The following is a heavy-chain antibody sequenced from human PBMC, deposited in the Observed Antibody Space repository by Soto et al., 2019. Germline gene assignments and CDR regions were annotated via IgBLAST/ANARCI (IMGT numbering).Heavy chain of an antibody. Sequence: PGGSLRLSCAASGFTFSDYYMSWIRQAPGKGLEWVSYISSSGSTIYYADSVKGRFTISRDNAKNSLYLQMNSLRAEDTAVYYCARCYSSSWYGLRYFVYWGQGTRVAVAS. CDR2: ISSSGSTI. V-gene: IGHV3-11*01. CDR1: GFTFSDYY. J-gene: IGHJ4*02. D-gene: IGHD6-13*01. CDR3: ARCYSSSWYGLRYFVY.